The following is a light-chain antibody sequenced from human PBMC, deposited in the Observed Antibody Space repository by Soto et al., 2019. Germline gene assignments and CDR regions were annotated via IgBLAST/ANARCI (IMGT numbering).Light chain of an antibody. J-gene: IGKJ1*01. CDR2: GAS. CDR1: QSVISY. V-gene: IGKV3-15*01. CDR3: QQYNNWPQT. Sequence: EIVLTQSPATLSLSPGERATLSFWASQSVISYLAWYQQKPGQAPRLLIYGASTRATGIPARFSGSGSGTEFTLTISSLQSEDFAVYYCQQYNNWPQTFGQGTRWIS.